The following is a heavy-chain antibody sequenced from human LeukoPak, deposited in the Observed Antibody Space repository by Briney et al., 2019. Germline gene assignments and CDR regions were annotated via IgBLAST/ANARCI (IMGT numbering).Heavy chain of an antibody. CDR1: GFTFSSYW. CDR3: AKEGVAAADKHFDY. Sequence: GGSLRLSCAASGFTFSSYWMSWVRQAPGKGLEWVANIKQDGSEKYYVDSVKGRFTISRDNAKNSLYLQMNSLRAEDTALYYCAKEGVAAADKHFDYWGQGTLVTVSS. V-gene: IGHV3-7*03. D-gene: IGHD6-13*01. J-gene: IGHJ4*02. CDR2: IKQDGSEK.